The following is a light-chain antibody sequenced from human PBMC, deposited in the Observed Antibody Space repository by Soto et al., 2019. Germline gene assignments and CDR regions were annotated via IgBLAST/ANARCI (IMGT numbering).Light chain of an antibody. J-gene: IGKJ1*01. CDR3: QQYNNWPRT. CDR2: GAS. CDR1: QSVSSN. V-gene: IGKV3-15*01. Sequence: EIVMTQSPATLSVSPGERATLSCRASQSVSSNLAWYQLKPGHAPRLLIYGASTRATGIPARFSGSGSGTEFTLTIGSMQSEDLADYYCQQYNNWPRTFGQGTNVEIK.